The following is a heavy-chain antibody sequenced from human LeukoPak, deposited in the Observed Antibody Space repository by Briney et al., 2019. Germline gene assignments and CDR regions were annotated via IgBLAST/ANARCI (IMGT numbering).Heavy chain of an antibody. J-gene: IGHJ4*02. CDR2: IYWDDDK. CDR1: GFSLSTSGVG. V-gene: IGHV2-5*02. D-gene: IGHD6-13*01. CDR3: ARGEQQLVRPFFDY. Sequence: KVSGPTLVKPTQTLTLTCTFSGFSLSTSGVGVGWIRQPPGKALKWLALIYWDDDKRYSPSLKSRLTITKDTSKNQVVLTMTNMDPVDTATYYCARGEQQLVRPFFDYWGQGTLVTVSS.